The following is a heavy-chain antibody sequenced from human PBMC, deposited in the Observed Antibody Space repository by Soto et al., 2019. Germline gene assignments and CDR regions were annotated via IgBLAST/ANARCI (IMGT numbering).Heavy chain of an antibody. CDR1: GFTFSNFA. D-gene: IGHD3-22*01. V-gene: IGHV3-23*01. CDR3: AKDYASKTSYYYSSGYCPLDY. J-gene: IGHJ4*02. CDR2: IDGGGGAT. Sequence: EVQLLESGGGLVQPGGSLRLSCAASGFTFSNFAMTWVRQAPGKGLEWVSTIDGGGGATYYADSVKGRFTISRDNSKSTLFLQMNSLRAEDTAVYYCAKDYASKTSYYYSSGYCPLDYWGQGTLVTVSS.